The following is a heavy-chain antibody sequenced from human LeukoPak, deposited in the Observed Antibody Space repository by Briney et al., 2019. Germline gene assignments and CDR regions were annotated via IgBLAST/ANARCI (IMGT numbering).Heavy chain of an antibody. CDR3: ARSGYNWNDVIFFDY. CDR2: ISSSSSI. D-gene: IGHD1-1*01. Sequence: GGSLRLSCAASGFTFSGYTMNWVRQAPGKGLEWVSSISSSSSIYYADSVKGRFTISRDNAKNSLYLQMNSLRAEDTAVYYCARSGYNWNDVIFFDYWGQGTLVTVSS. V-gene: IGHV3-69-1*01. J-gene: IGHJ4*02. CDR1: GFTFSGYT.